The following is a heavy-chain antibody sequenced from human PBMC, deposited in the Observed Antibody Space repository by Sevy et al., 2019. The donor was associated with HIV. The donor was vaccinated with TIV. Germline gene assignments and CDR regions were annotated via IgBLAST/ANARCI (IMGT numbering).Heavy chain of an antibody. CDR3: ASTWDYYESNGYYFDF. V-gene: IGHV1-24*01. J-gene: IGHJ4*02. CDR1: GSTLTQLS. CDR2: FDPEDGKT. D-gene: IGHD3-22*01. Sequence: ASVKVSCKVSGSTLTQLSMHWVRQAPGIGLEWMVTFDPEDGKTLYAQKFQGRVTMTEDTSTHTAYMELSSLTSEDTAIYYCASTWDYYESNGYYFDFWGQGTLVTVSS.